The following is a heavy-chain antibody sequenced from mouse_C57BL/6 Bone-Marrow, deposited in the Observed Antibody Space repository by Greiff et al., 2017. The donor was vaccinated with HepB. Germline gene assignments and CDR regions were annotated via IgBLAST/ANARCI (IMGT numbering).Heavy chain of an antibody. CDR3: TRVDDYVSCFDY. CDR2: ISSGGDYI. Sequence: EVHLVESGAGLVKPGGSLKLSCAASGFTFSSYAMSWVRQTPEKRLEWVAYISSGGDYIYYADTVKGRFTISRDNASNTRYLQMSSLKSEDTAMYYCTRVDDYVSCFDYWGQGTTLTVSS. V-gene: IGHV5-9-1*02. CDR1: GFTFSSYA. J-gene: IGHJ2*01. D-gene: IGHD2-4*01.